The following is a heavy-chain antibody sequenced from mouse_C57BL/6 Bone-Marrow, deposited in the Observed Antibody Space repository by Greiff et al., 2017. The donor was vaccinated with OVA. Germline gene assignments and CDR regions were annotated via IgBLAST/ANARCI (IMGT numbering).Heavy chain of an antibody. CDR2: IWRGGST. CDR3: AKKGGYAMDY. CDR1: GFSLTSYG. V-gene: IGHV2-5*01. J-gene: IGHJ4*01. Sequence: QVQLKQSGPGLVQPSQCLSITCTVSGFSLTSYGVHWVRQSPGKGLEWLGVIWRGGSTDYNAAFMTRLGITKDNSKSQVCFKMNSLQAYDTAIYYCAKKGGYAMDYWGQGTSVTVSS.